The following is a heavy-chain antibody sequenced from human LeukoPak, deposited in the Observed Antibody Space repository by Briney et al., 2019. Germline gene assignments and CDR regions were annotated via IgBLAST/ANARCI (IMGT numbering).Heavy chain of an antibody. CDR3: ARASPRITMVRGVYFQH. Sequence: PSETLSLTCAVYGGSFSGYYWSWIRQPPGKGLEWIGEINHSGSTNCNPSLKSRVAISVDTSKNQFSLKLSSVTAADTAVYYCARASPRITMVRGVYFQHWGQGTLVTVSS. CDR2: INHSGST. J-gene: IGHJ1*01. V-gene: IGHV4-34*01. CDR1: GGSFSGYY. D-gene: IGHD3-10*01.